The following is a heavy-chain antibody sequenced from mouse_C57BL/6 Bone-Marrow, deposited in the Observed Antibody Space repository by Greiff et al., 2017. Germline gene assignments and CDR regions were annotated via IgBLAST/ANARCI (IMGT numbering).Heavy chain of an antibody. V-gene: IGHV2-3*01. CDR1: GFSLTSYG. D-gene: IGHD2-3*01. Sequence: VHLVESGPGLVAPSQSLSITCTVSGFSLTSYGVSWVRQPPGKGLEWLGVIWGDGSTNYHSAPISSLSISKDNSKSQVFLKLNSLQTDDTATYYCVKKGTLSRDGYYFWYFDVWGTGTTVTVSS. CDR3: VKKGTLSRDGYYFWYFDV. J-gene: IGHJ1*03. CDR2: IWGDGST.